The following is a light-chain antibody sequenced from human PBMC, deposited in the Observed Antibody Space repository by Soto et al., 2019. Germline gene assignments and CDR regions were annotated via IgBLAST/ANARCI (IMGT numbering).Light chain of an antibody. CDR1: QSVSNNY. CDR3: QQYSRAPLT. J-gene: IGKJ1*01. CDR2: GAS. Sequence: EIVLTHSPGTLSLSPGERATLSCRASQSVSNNYLAWYQQKPGQAPKLVIYGASIRATGIPDRFSASGSGTDFTLTISRLEPEDFAVYYCQQYSRAPLTFGQGTKVDIK. V-gene: IGKV3-20*01.